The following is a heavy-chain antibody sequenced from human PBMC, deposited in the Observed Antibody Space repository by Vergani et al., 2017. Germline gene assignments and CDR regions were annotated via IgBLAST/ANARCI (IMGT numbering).Heavy chain of an antibody. V-gene: IGHV2-26*01. CDR1: GGSISSYYW. Sequence: QESGPGLVKPSETLSLTCTVSGGSISSYYWSWIRQPPGKALEWLAHIFSNDEKSYSTSLKSRLTISKDTSKSQVLLTMTNMDPVDTATYYCARITYSDYYYYYMDVWGKGTTVTVSS. D-gene: IGHD2-15*01. J-gene: IGHJ6*03. CDR2: IFSNDEK. CDR3: ARITYSDYYYYYMDV.